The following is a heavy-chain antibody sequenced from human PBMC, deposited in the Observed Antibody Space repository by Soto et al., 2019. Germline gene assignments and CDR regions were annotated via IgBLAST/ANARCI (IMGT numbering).Heavy chain of an antibody. D-gene: IGHD1-26*01. CDR2: IIPIFGTA. J-gene: IGHJ3*02. CDR1: GGTFSSYA. V-gene: IGHV1-69*13. Sequence: SVKVSCKASGGTFSSYAISWVRQAPGQGLEWMGGIIPIFGTANYAQKFQGRVTITADESTSTAYMELSSLRSEDTAVYYWALLGGGSDCRGGAFDIWGQGTMVTVSS. CDR3: ALLGGGSDCRGGAFDI.